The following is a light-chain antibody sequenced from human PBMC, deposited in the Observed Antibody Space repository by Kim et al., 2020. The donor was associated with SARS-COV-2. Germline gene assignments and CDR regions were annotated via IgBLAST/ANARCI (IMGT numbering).Light chain of an antibody. V-gene: IGLV3-19*01. CDR1: SLRGYY. J-gene: IGLJ1*01. CDR2: GGN. CDR3: NSRDRSGIHYV. Sequence: AWGQTVRSTRQWASLRGYYASWYQQKAGPAPVLVIYGGNNRPSGIPDRFSGSSSGNTASLTITGLQAEDEADYYFNSRDRSGIHYVFGTGTQVTVL.